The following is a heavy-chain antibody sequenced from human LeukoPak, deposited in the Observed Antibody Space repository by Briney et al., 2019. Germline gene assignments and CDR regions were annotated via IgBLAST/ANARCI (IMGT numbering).Heavy chain of an antibody. V-gene: IGHV3-33*07. Sequence: GGSLRLSCAASGFTFSSYGFYWVRQAPGKGLEWVTLIWHDGTRENYADSVKGRFTISRDNSKSTLYLQMNSLRVEDTAVYYCARDLSIGGGDSGGQGTLVTVSS. CDR3: ARDLSIGGGDS. CDR2: IWHDGTRE. J-gene: IGHJ4*02. D-gene: IGHD2-21*01. CDR1: GFTFSSYG.